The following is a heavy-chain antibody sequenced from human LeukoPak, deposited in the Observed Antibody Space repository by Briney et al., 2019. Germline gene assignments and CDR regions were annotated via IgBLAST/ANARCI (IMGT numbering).Heavy chain of an antibody. V-gene: IGHV4-39*07. Sequence: PSETLSLTCTVSGGSISSSSCYWGWIRQPPGKGLEWIGSIYYSGSTYYNPSLKSRVTISVDTSKNQFSLKLSSVTAADTAVYYCARAPLKWELPYYFGYWGQGTLVTVSS. CDR3: ARAPLKWELPYYFGY. D-gene: IGHD1-26*01. CDR2: IYYSGST. CDR1: GGSISSSSCY. J-gene: IGHJ4*02.